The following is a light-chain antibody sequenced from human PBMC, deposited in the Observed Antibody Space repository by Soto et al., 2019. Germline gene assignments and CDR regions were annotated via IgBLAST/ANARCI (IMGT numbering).Light chain of an antibody. Sequence: DIQMTQSPSTLSASVGDRVTITCRASQSIDSWLAWYQQKPGKAPKLLISVASNLESGVPSQFSGSGSGTEFALTISSLQPDDFATYYCQQSSSFPRTFGQGTKVEI. CDR1: QSIDSW. CDR3: QQSSSFPRT. CDR2: VAS. V-gene: IGKV1-5*03. J-gene: IGKJ1*01.